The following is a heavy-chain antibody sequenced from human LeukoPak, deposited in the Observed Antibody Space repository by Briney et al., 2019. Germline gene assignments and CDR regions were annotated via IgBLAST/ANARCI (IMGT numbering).Heavy chain of an antibody. CDR2: ISGSGGGT. CDR1: GFTFNNAW. J-gene: IGHJ4*02. CDR3: AKSATTVTSNFDY. D-gene: IGHD4-17*01. Sequence: PGGSLRLSCAASGFTFNNAWTSWVRQAPGKGLEWVSGISGSGGGTFYADSVRGRFTISRDNSKNTVYLQMNSLRAEDTAVYYCAKSATTVTSNFDYWGQGTLVTVSS. V-gene: IGHV3-23*01.